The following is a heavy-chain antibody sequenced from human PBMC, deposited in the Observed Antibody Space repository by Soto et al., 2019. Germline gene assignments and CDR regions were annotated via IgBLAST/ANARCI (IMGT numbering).Heavy chain of an antibody. D-gene: IGHD2-15*01. CDR2: IYYSGST. J-gene: IGHJ5*02. V-gene: IGHV4-61*01. CDR1: GGSVSSGSYY. CDR3: ASVVHPPFTWFDP. Sequence: PSETLSLTRTVSGGSVSSGSYYWSWIRQPPGKGLEWIGYIYYSGSTNYNPSLNSRVTVSVDTSKNQFSLKLSSVTAADTAVYYCASVVHPPFTWFDPWRHGTLVTVS.